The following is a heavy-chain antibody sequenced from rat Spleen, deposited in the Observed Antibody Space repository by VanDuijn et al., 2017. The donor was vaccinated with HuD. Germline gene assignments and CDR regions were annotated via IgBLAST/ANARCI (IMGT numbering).Heavy chain of an antibody. D-gene: IGHD1-11*01. J-gene: IGHJ2*01. CDR3: TTAVNYGGYSEYYFDY. CDR1: GFTFSNYY. Sequence: EVQLVESGGGLVQPGRSLKLSCAASGFTFSNYYMTWVRQAPTKGLEWVAYISTGGGSTYYRDSVKGRFTISRDNATSTLYLQMDSLRYEDTATYYCTTAVNYGGYSEYYFDYWAQGIMVTVSS. V-gene: IGHV5-27*01. CDR2: ISTGGGST.